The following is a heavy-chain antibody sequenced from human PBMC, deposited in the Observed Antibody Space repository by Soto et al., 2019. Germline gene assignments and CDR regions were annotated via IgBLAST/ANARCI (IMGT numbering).Heavy chain of an antibody. CDR3: ARTPITMISYNWFDP. J-gene: IGHJ5*02. CDR1: GYTFTSYY. Sequence: ASVKVSCKASGYTFTSYYMHWVRQAPGQGLEWMGIINPSGGSTSYAQKFQGRVTITRDTSASTAYMELSSLRSEDTAVYYCARTPITMISYNWFDPWGQGTLVTVSS. D-gene: IGHD3-22*01. V-gene: IGHV1-46*01. CDR2: INPSGGST.